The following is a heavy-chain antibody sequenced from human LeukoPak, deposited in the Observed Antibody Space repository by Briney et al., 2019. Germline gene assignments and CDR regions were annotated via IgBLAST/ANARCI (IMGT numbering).Heavy chain of an antibody. CDR1: GGTFSSYA. Sequence: SVKVSCKASGGTFSSYAISWVRQALGQGLEWMGGIIPIFGTANYAQKFQGRVTITADEPTSTAYMELSSLRSEDTAVYYCAREGAGYCSSTSCHFFDYWGQGTLVTVSS. J-gene: IGHJ4*02. CDR2: IIPIFGTA. D-gene: IGHD2-2*01. V-gene: IGHV1-69*13. CDR3: AREGAGYCSSTSCHFFDY.